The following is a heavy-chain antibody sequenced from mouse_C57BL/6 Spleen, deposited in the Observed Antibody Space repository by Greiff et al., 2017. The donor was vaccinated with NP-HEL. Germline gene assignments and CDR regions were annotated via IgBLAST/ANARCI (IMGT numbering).Heavy chain of an antibody. J-gene: IGHJ4*01. CDR1: GYTFTSSW. CDR2: IYPGSGST. V-gene: IGHV1-55*01. CDR3: AREGCYGSSVGLSAMDY. Sequence: QVQLQQPGAELVKPGASVKMSCKASGYTFTSSWITWVKQRPGQGLEWIGGIYPGSGSTNYTAKFKGKATLTADTSSSTAYMQRSSLTSEDSAVYYCAREGCYGSSVGLSAMDYWGQGTSVTVSS. D-gene: IGHD1-1*01.